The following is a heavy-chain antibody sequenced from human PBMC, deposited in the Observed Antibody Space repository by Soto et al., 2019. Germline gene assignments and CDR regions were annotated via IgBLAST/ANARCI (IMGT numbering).Heavy chain of an antibody. CDR1: GGTFSRHP. J-gene: IGHJ4*02. CDR2: LIPFSNTI. Sequence: QVQLVQSGAEVQKPGSSVKVSCKASGGTFSRHPISWVRQVSGQGLEWMGGLIPFSNTITYAQKFQGRVTISADESTSTAYMEVSSLRSDDTAVYFCTREGYKYGRPANFDSWGQGTLVTVSS. D-gene: IGHD5-18*01. V-gene: IGHV1-69*01. CDR3: TREGYKYGRPANFDS.